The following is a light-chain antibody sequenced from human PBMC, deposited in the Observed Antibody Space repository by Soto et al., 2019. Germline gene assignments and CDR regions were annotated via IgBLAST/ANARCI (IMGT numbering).Light chain of an antibody. CDR2: GAS. CDR1: QSVSDY. CDR3: QQRSKLPRT. Sequence: EITLTQSPGTLSLSPGERATISCRASQSVSDYLAWYQQKAGQPPKVLIYGASNRATDIPARFSGSGSGTDFTLTISRLEHEDSAVYYCQQRSKLPRTFGGGTRVEIK. J-gene: IGKJ4*01. V-gene: IGKV3-11*01.